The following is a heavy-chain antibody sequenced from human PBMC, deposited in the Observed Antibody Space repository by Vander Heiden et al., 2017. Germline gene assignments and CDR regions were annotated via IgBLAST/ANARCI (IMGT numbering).Heavy chain of an antibody. V-gene: IGHV4-31*03. CDR2: IYYSGST. D-gene: IGHD2-21*02. CDR3: ARDPSAYCGGDCSSGWFDP. CDR1: GGSISSGGYY. J-gene: IGHJ5*02. Sequence: QVQLQESGPGLVKPSQTLSLTCTVSGGSISSGGYYWSWIRQHPGKGLEWIGYIYYSGSTYYHPSLKSRVTISVDTSKNQFSLKLSSVTAADTAVYYCARDPSAYCGGDCSSGWFDPWGQGTLVTVSS.